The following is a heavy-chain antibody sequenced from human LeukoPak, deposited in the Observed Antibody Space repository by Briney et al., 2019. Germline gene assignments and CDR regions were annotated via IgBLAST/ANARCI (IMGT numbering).Heavy chain of an antibody. Sequence: SETLSLTCTVSGGSISSYYWSWIRQPPGKGLEWIGYIYHSGSTNYNPSLKSRVTISVDTSKNHFSLKVASVTAADTAVYYCARRGGGYSSSQYWFFDLWGRGTLVTVSS. CDR1: GGSISSYY. CDR3: ARRGGGYSSSQYWFFDL. J-gene: IGHJ2*01. V-gene: IGHV4-59*01. CDR2: IYHSGST. D-gene: IGHD6-13*01.